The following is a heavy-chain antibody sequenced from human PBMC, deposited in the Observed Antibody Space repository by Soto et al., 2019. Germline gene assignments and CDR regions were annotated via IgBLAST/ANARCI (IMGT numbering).Heavy chain of an antibody. J-gene: IGHJ6*02. V-gene: IGHV5-51*01. D-gene: IGHD6-13*01. CDR2: IYPGDSDT. CDR1: GYSFTSYW. Sequence: CKGSGYSFTSYWIGWVRQMPGKGLEWMGIIYPGDSDTRYSPSFQGQVTISADKSISTAYLQWSSLKASDTAMYYCARLNRSSWYEYYYGMDVWGQGTTVTVSS. CDR3: ARLNRSSWYEYYYGMDV.